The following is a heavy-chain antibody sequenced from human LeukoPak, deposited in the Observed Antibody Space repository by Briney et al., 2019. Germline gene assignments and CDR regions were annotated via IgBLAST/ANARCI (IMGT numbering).Heavy chain of an antibody. V-gene: IGHV3-48*01. Sequence: GGSLRLSCAASGFTFSSYSMNWVRQAPGKGLEWVSYISSSSSTIYYADSVKGRFTISRDNAKNTLYLQMNSLRAEDTAVYYCARTVPTHWYTDLWGRGTLVTASS. CDR2: ISSSSSTI. CDR3: ARTVPTHWYTDL. J-gene: IGHJ2*01. CDR1: GFTFSSYS. D-gene: IGHD4-17*01.